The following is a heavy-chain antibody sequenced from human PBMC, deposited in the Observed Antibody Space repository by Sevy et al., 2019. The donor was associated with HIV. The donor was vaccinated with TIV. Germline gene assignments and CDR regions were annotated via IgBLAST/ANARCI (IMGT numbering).Heavy chain of an antibody. CDR1: GGSISSGSYY. D-gene: IGHD3-10*01. CDR3: ARVKYYYGSGSYSQDFFDY. J-gene: IGHJ4*02. CDR2: IYTSGST. V-gene: IGHV4-61*02. Sequence: SETLSLTCTVSGGSISSGSYYWSWIRQPAGKGLEWIGCIYTSGSTNYNPSLKSRVTISVDTSKNRFSLKLSSVTAADTAVYYCARVKYYYGSGSYSQDFFDYWGQGTLVTVSS.